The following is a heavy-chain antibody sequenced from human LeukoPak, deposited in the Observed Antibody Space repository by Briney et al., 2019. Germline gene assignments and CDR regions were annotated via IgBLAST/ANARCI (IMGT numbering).Heavy chain of an antibody. CDR1: GFTFSSYA. V-gene: IGHV3-23*01. CDR2: ISGSGGST. J-gene: IGHJ4*02. Sequence: GGSLRLSCAASGFTFSSYAMSWVRQAPGKGLEWVSTISGSGGSTYYADSVKGRFTVSRDNSKNTLYLQMNGLRAEDTAVYYCARDYYFDYWGQGTLVTVSS. CDR3: ARDYYFDY.